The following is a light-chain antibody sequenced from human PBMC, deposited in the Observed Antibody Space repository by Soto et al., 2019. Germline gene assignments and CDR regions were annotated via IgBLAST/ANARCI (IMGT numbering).Light chain of an antibody. Sequence: QTVVTQIPSASGTPGQRVTISCSGSSSNIGRNTVNWYQQLPGTAPKVLIYNNNQRPSGVPDRFSGSKSGTSASLAISGLQSEDETDYYCAAWDDSLKGWVFGGGTKVTVL. CDR2: NNN. V-gene: IGLV1-44*01. CDR1: SSNIGRNT. CDR3: AAWDDSLKGWV. J-gene: IGLJ3*02.